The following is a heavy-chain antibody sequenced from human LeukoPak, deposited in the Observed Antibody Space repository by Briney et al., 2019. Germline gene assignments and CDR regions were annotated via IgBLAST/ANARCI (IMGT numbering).Heavy chain of an antibody. CDR2: ITESGSST. CDR3: AGRTEAY. D-gene: IGHD1-26*01. V-gene: IGHV3-23*01. J-gene: IGHJ4*02. Sequence: GGSLRLSCTASGFTFTSSPMSWVRQAPGKGLEWVSTITESGSSTYYADSVKGRFTISGDNSKNTLSLQMNNLRAEDTAVYFCAGRTEAYWGQGTLVTVSS. CDR1: GFTFTSSP.